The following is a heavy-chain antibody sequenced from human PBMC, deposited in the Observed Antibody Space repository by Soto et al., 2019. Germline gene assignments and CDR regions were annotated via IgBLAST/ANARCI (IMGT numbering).Heavy chain of an antibody. V-gene: IGHV5-51*01. Sequence: GESLKISCLGSEYTFTNLWIGWVRQMPGKGLEWMGIIYPFDSDTRYDQSFQGQVTISADRSINTAYLEWSGLKTSDTATYFCAKVSTSHSSDLSFHYFSLDLWGPGTTVTVSS. CDR3: AKVSTSHSSDLSFHYFSLDL. J-gene: IGHJ6*02. CDR1: EYTFTNLW. D-gene: IGHD1-26*01. CDR2: IYPFDSDT.